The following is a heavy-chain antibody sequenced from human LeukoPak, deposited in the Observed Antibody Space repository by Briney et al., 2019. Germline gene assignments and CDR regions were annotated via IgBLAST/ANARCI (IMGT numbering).Heavy chain of an antibody. V-gene: IGHV3-30*18. D-gene: IGHD3-22*01. Sequence: GGSLRLSCAASGFTFSSYGMHWVRQAPGKGLEWVAVISYDGSNKYYADSVKGRFTISRDNSKNTLYLQMNGLRAEDTAVYYCAKGWQDSSGYLSYWGQGTLVTVSS. J-gene: IGHJ4*02. CDR3: AKGWQDSSGYLSY. CDR2: ISYDGSNK. CDR1: GFTFSSYG.